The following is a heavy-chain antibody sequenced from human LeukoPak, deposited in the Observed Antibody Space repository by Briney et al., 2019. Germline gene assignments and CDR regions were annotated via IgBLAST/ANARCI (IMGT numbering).Heavy chain of an antibody. J-gene: IGHJ6*03. CDR3: ARAGYESTRYPPLLFYHMDV. V-gene: IGHV4-59*11. CDR2: VYYGST. CDR1: GVSTGSHY. Sequence: SQTLSLTSTVSGVSTGSHYCTWVRPSPGQGMEWLGYVYYGSTKLNPSLKGRGSISVDTSKNQFSLRLTSVTAADTAVYFCARAGYESTRYPPLLFYHMDVWGRGTTVIVSS. D-gene: IGHD3-22*01.